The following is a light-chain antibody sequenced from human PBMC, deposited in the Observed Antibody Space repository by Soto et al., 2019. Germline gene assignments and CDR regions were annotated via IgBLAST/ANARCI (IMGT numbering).Light chain of an antibody. CDR3: QQSSDWPS. V-gene: IGKV3-11*01. Sequence: IVVKQSPASLSLSRGEIGSPSFRASQSVSSNLAWYQQKPGQAPRLLIYDASYRATGIPARFSGSGSGTDFTLTISSLETEDFAVYYCQQSSDWPSFGQGTRLEI. J-gene: IGKJ5*01. CDR2: DAS. CDR1: QSVSSN.